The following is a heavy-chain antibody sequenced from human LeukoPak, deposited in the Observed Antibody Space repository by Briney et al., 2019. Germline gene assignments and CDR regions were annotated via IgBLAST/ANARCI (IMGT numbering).Heavy chain of an antibody. CDR3: ARGGDGAILPGLVFDY. J-gene: IGHJ4*02. CDR2: ISAYNGNT. V-gene: IGHV1-18*01. CDR1: GYRFTSYG. D-gene: IGHD3-9*01. Sequence: ASVKVSCKASGYRFTSYGISWVRQAPGQGLEWMGRISAYNGNTNYAQKLQGRVTMTTDTSTSTAYMELRSLRSGDTAVYYCARGGDGAILPGLVFDYWGEGTLVTVPS.